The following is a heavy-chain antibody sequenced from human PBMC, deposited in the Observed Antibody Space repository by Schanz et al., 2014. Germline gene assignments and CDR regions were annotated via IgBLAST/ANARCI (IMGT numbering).Heavy chain of an antibody. CDR2: ISPYNGNT. J-gene: IGHJ4*02. CDR3: ARGRGFYDY. V-gene: IGHV1-18*01. CDR1: GYAFTTYG. D-gene: IGHD3-10*01. Sequence: QVQLVQSGAEVKKPGASVRVSCKVSGYAFTTYGISWVRQAPGQGLEWMGWISPYNGNTNYAQKLQGRVTMTADTSTSTAYMELSSLTSEDTAVHYCARGRGFYDYWGQGTLVTVSS.